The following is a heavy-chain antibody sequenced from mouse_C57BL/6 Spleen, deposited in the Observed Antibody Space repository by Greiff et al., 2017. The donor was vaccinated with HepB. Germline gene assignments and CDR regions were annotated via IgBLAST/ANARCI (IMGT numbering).Heavy chain of an antibody. J-gene: IGHJ4*01. CDR3: SRFTTVYAMDY. V-gene: IGHV6-3*01. CDR1: GFTFSNYW. CDR2: IRLKSDNYAT. D-gene: IGHD1-1*01. Sequence: EVKLEESGGGLVQPGGSMKLSCVASGFTFSNYWMNWVRQSPEKGLEWVAQIRLKSDNYATHYAESVKGRFTISRDDSKSSVYLQMNHLRAEDTGIYSCSRFTTVYAMDYWGQGTSVTVSS.